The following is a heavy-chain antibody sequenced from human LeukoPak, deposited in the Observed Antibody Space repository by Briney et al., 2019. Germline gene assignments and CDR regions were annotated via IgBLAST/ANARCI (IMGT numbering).Heavy chain of an antibody. Sequence: SVKVSCKASGGTFSSYTISWVRQAPGQGLEWMGRIIPILGIANHAQKFQGRVTITADKSTSTAYMELSSLRSEDTAVYYCARGSPQQYYDILTGYYIEAFDIWGQGTMVTVSS. D-gene: IGHD3-9*01. CDR1: GGTFSSYT. CDR3: ARGSPQQYYDILTGYYIEAFDI. V-gene: IGHV1-69*02. CDR2: IIPILGIA. J-gene: IGHJ3*02.